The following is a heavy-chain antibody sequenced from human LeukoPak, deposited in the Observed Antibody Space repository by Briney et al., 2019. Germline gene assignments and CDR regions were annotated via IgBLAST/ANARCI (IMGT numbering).Heavy chain of an antibody. Sequence: GGSLRLSCAASGFTFSSYGMHWVRQAPGKGLEWVAFIRYDGSNKYYADSVKGRFTISRDNSKNTPYLQMNSLRAEDTAVYYCAKDRSSSAPYWYFDLWGRGTLVTVSS. CDR3: AKDRSSSAPYWYFDL. J-gene: IGHJ2*01. V-gene: IGHV3-30*02. CDR1: GFTFSSYG. CDR2: IRYDGSNK. D-gene: IGHD6-6*01.